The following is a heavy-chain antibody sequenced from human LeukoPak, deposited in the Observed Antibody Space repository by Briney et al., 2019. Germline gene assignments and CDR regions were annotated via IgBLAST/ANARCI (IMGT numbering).Heavy chain of an antibody. D-gene: IGHD3-22*01. CDR1: GFTFDDYA. Sequence: GGSLRLSCAASGFTFDDYAMHWVRQAPGKGLEWVSGISWNSGSIGHADSVKGRFTISRDNAKNSLYLQMNSLRAEDTALYYCAKVLLRKNYYYYGMDVWGQGTTVTVSS. J-gene: IGHJ6*02. CDR3: AKVLLRKNYYYYGMDV. V-gene: IGHV3-9*01. CDR2: ISWNSGSI.